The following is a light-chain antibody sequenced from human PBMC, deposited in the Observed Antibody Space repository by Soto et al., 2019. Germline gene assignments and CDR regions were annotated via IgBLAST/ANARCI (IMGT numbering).Light chain of an antibody. CDR2: LGS. V-gene: IGKV2-28*01. J-gene: IGKJ1*01. CDR3: MQTTHWPRT. Sequence: DIVMTQTPLSLVVTAGEPASISCRSSHSLLFNNEYNYLDWYLQKPGQSPQLLMYLGSNRAPGVPARFSGTGSGTDFFLEISSVEAEDVGVYYCMQTTHWPRTFAQGTKVDIK. CDR1: HSLLFNNEYNY.